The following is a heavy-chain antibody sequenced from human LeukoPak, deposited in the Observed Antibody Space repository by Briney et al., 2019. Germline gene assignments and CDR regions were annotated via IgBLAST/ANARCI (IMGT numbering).Heavy chain of an antibody. D-gene: IGHD3-9*01. CDR2: VSGSGGST. CDR1: GFTFSSYA. Sequence: GGSLRLSCAAFGFTFSSYAMSWVRQAPGKGLEWVSAVSGSGGSTYYADSVRGRFTISRDNSKNTLYLQMNSLRAEDTAVYYCAKARYDILTGYIDYWGQGTLVTVSS. J-gene: IGHJ4*02. CDR3: AKARYDILTGYIDY. V-gene: IGHV3-23*01.